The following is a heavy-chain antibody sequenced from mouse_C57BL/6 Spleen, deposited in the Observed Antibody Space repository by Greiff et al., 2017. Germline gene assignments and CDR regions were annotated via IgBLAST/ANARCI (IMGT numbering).Heavy chain of an antibody. CDR2: IYPSDSET. CDR1: GYTFTSYW. CDR3: ASGGSYAFDY. J-gene: IGHJ2*01. D-gene: IGHD2-12*01. V-gene: IGHV1-61*01. Sequence: QVQLQQPGAELVRPGSSVKLSCKASGYTFTSYWMDWVKQRPGQGLEWIGNIYPSDSETHYNQKFKDKATLTVYKSSSTAYMQLRSLTSEDSAVYDCASGGSYAFDYWGQGTTLTVSS.